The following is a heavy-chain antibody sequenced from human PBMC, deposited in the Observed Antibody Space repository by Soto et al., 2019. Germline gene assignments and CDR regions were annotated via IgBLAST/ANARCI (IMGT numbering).Heavy chain of an antibody. CDR2: IYYSGST. V-gene: IGHV4-39*01. J-gene: IGHJ6*02. D-gene: IGHD6-19*01. CDR3: ARHRAVAEDYDGMDV. Sequence: QLQLQESGPGLVKPSETLSLTCTVSGGSISSGSYSWGWIRQPPGKALEWIGSIYYSGSTYYNPSDKSQVTISSDTSKIQFSRKLSSVTAAGTAVYYCARHRAVAEDYDGMDVGGQGTTVTVSS. CDR1: GGSISSGSYS.